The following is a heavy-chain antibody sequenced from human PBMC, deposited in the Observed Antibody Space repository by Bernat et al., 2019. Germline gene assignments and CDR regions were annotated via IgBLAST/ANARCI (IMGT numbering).Heavy chain of an antibody. CDR3: ARLEYYDFWGGPGYFDY. CDR1: GGSISSSSYY. CDR2: IYYSGST. V-gene: IGHV4-39*01. Sequence: QLQLQESGPGLVKPSETLSLTCTVSGGSISSSSYYWGWIRQPPGKGLEWIGSIYYSGSTYYNPSLKSRVTISVDTSKNQFSRKLSSVIAADTAVYYCARLEYYDFWGGPGYFDYWGQGTLVTVSS. D-gene: IGHD3-3*01. J-gene: IGHJ4*02.